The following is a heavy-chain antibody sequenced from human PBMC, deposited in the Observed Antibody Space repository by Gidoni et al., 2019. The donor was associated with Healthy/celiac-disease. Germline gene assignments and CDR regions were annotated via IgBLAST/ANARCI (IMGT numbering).Heavy chain of an antibody. D-gene: IGHD4-17*01. CDR1: GFTVSSNY. Sequence: EVQLVASGGGSIQPGGSLSLSCAASGFTVSSNYMSWVRQAPGKGLEWVSVIYSGGSTYYADSVKGRFTISVDNSKNTLYLQMNSLRAEDTAVYYCARDLRLPSDYWGQGTLVTVSS. CDR3: ARDLRLPSDY. V-gene: IGHV3-53*01. CDR2: IYSGGST. J-gene: IGHJ4*02.